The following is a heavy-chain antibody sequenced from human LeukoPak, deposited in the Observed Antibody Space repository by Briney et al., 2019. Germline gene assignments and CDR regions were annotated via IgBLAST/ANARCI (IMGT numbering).Heavy chain of an antibody. CDR2: ISAYSGNT. CDR3: ARGRQWLVGGDWFDP. Sequence: GASVTVSCKASGYPFTGYYMYWVRQAPGQGLEWMGWISAYSGNTNYAQKVQGRVTMTTDTSTSTAYMELRSLRSDDTAVYYCARGRQWLVGGDWFDPWGQGTLVTVSS. D-gene: IGHD6-19*01. J-gene: IGHJ5*02. CDR1: GYPFTGYY. V-gene: IGHV1-18*04.